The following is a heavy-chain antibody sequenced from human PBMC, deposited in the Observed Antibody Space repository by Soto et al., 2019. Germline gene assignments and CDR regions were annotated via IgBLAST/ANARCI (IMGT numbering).Heavy chain of an antibody. D-gene: IGHD3-10*01. CDR2: IKSKAHGGTT. CDR1: GFTFSYAW. Sequence: PGGSLRLSCAASGFTFSYAWMTWVRQVSGKGLEWVALIKSKAHGGTTDYAALVEGRFTISRDDSTNTLYLQMNSLQTEDTGLYFCIAGLYNTGSVDFWGQGIQV. V-gene: IGHV3-15*07. J-gene: IGHJ4*02. CDR3: IAGLYNTGSVDF.